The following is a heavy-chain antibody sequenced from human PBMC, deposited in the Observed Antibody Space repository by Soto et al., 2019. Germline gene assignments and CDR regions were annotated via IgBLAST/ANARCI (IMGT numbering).Heavy chain of an antibody. CDR2: INPSGGST. Sequence: GASGEVSCKASGYTFTSYHMHWVRQAPGQGLEWMGIINPSGGSTSYAQKFQGRVTMTRDTSTSTVYMELSSLRSEDTAVYYCARILWWDRDPTFNWFDPWGQGTLVTVSS. D-gene: IGHD3-10*01. CDR1: GYTFTSYH. CDR3: ARILWWDRDPTFNWFDP. J-gene: IGHJ5*02. V-gene: IGHV1-46*03.